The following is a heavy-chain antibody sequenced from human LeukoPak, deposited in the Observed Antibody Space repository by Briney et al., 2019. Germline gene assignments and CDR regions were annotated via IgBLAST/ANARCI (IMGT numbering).Heavy chain of an antibody. D-gene: IGHD6-13*01. CDR3: ARDGAAPGKRFDY. CDR2: LNPNSGAT. Sequence: GASVTVSCKTSGYTFTGYYMHWVRQAPGLGLEWVGLLNPNSGATNYAQKFQGRVTMTRDTSISTAYMELSSLTSDDTAVYFCARDGAAPGKRFDYWGQGALVTVSS. V-gene: IGHV1-2*02. CDR1: GYTFTGYY. J-gene: IGHJ4*02.